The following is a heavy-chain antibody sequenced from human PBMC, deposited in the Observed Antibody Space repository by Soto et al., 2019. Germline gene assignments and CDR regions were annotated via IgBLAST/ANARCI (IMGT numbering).Heavy chain of an antibody. V-gene: IGHV3-23*01. D-gene: IGHD3-10*01. J-gene: IGHJ6*03. CDR3: AKDIAMVRGVEDYYYYMDV. CDR1: GFTFSSYA. Sequence: PGGSLRLSCAASGFTFSSYATSWVRQAPGKGLEWVSAISGSGGSTYYADSVKGRFTISRDNSKNTLYLQMNSLRAEDTAVYYCAKDIAMVRGVEDYYYYMDVWGKGTTVTVSS. CDR2: ISGSGGST.